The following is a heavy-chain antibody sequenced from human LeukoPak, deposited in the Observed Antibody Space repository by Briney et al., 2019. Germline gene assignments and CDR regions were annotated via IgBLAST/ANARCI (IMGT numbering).Heavy chain of an antibody. CDR3: ARGVSGPERFYYYYMDV. CDR2: IKQDGSEK. V-gene: IGHV3-7*01. D-gene: IGHD1-1*01. J-gene: IGHJ6*03. CDR1: GFTFSSYW. Sequence: GGSLRLSCAASGFTFSSYWMSWVRQAPGKGLEWVANIKQDGSEKYYVDSVKGRFTISRDNAKNSLYLQMNSLRAEDTAVYYCARGVSGPERFYYYYMDVWGKGTTVTVSS.